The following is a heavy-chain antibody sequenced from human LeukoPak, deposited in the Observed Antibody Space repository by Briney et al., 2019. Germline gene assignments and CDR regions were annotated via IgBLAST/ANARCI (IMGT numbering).Heavy chain of an antibody. CDR2: IWYDGTKK. Sequence: GGSLRLSCAASGFTFSSYGIHWVRQAPGEGLEWVAVIWYDGTKKYYADSVKGRFTISRDNAKNTLYLQMNSLRAEDTAVYYCASLGYTDYYDSSGYSDYWGQGTLVTVSS. J-gene: IGHJ4*02. CDR3: ASLGYTDYYDSSGYSDY. D-gene: IGHD3-22*01. V-gene: IGHV3-33*03. CDR1: GFTFSSYG.